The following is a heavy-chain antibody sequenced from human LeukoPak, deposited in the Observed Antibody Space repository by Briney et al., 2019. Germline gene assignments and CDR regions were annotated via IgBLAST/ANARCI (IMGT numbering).Heavy chain of an antibody. CDR2: IKQDGSER. D-gene: IGHD7-27*01. CDR3: AGVPGDESRSVY. J-gene: IGHJ4*02. CDR1: GFTFSSNW. Sequence: GGSLRLSCAASGFTFSSNWMSWVRRAPGKGLEWVANIKQDGSERYYVDSVKGRFTISRDNAKNSLYLQMNSLRAEDTAVYYCAGVPGDESRSVYWGQGTLVTVSS. V-gene: IGHV3-7*04.